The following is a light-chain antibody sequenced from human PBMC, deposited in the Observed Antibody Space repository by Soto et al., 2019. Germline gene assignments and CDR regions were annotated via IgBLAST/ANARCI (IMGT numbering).Light chain of an antibody. Sequence: DIQMTQSPSPLSASIGNRVIITCQASQGIGNYLSWYQQKPGKVPKLLMHDASNLETGFPSRFRGNGSETNFTLTISSLQPEDIATYYCQQYDALPYTFGPGTKLEI. V-gene: IGKV1-33*01. J-gene: IGKJ2*01. CDR2: DAS. CDR1: QGIGNY. CDR3: QQYDALPYT.